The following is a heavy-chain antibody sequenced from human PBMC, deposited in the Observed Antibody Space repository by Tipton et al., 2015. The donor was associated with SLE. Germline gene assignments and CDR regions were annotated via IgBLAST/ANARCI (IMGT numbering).Heavy chain of an antibody. V-gene: IGHV4-59*04. J-gene: IGHJ4*02. Sequence: TLSLTCTVSGASISTYYWGWIRQPPGKGLEYIGSIYYSGDTYSNPSLKSRVTISQDTTKNQFSLKLTSVTAADTAVYYCATRGSSSWYFFDYWGQGTLVTVSS. D-gene: IGHD6-13*01. CDR1: GASISTYY. CDR2: IYYSGDT. CDR3: ATRGSSSWYFFDY.